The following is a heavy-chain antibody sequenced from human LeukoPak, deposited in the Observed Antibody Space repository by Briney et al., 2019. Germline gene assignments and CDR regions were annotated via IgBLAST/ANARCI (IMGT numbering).Heavy chain of an antibody. CDR1: IEFFSGYH. CDR2: ISDSGAT. V-gene: IGHV4-34*01. CDR3: ARGQGATVIKVGKNWFDP. J-gene: IGHJ5*02. Sequence: SETLSLTCAVYIEFFSGYHWNWIRQTPGKGLEWIGEISDSGATNINPSLRRRVSLSIDTSKNQFSLDMRSMTAADTGVYYCARGQGATVIKVGKNWFDPWSQGTQVIVSS. D-gene: IGHD3-22*01.